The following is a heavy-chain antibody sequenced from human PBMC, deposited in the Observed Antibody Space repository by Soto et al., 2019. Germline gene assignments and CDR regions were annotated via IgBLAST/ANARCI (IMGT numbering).Heavy chain of an antibody. CDR2: IKSDGSEK. CDR3: ATDLSRQQQQDPTF. Sequence: GGSLRLSWAASGFTFSESWMTCVRQAPGKGLQWVASIKSDGSEKCYVDSVKGRFTISRDNAKNSLYLQMFSLRAEDTAVYYCATDLSRQQQQDPTFWGQGTLVTVSS. J-gene: IGHJ4*02. V-gene: IGHV3-7*01. CDR1: GFTFSESW. D-gene: IGHD6-13*01.